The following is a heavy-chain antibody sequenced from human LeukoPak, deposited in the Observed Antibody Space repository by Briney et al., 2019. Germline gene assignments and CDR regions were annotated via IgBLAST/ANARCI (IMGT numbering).Heavy chain of an antibody. D-gene: IGHD2-21*01. CDR1: GFTVSSNY. J-gene: IGHJ3*02. CDR3: AREIVRTAGAFDI. Sequence: PGGSLRLSCAASGFTVSSNYMSWVRQAPGKGLEWVSVIYSGGGTYYADSVKGRFTISRDNSKNTLYLQMNSLRAEDTAVYYCAREIVRTAGAFDIWGQGTMVTVSS. V-gene: IGHV3-53*01. CDR2: IYSGGGT.